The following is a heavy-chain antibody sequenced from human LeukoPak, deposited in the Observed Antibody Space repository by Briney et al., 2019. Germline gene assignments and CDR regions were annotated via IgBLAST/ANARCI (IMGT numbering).Heavy chain of an antibody. CDR2: IYHTGTT. CDR1: GESISGYY. V-gene: IGHV4-38-2*02. Sequence: SETLSLTCTVSGESISGYYWGWIRQPPGKGLEWIGIIYHTGTTYYNSSLKSRVTISVDTSKNQFSLKLNFVTAADTAVYYCARKGRGPYGSVNGYFDYWGQGTLVTVSS. J-gene: IGHJ4*02. CDR3: ARKGRGPYGSVNGYFDY. D-gene: IGHD3-10*01.